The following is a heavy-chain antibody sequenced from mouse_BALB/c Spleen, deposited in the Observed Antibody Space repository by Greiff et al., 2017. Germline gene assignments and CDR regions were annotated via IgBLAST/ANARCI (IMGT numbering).Heavy chain of an antibody. V-gene: IGHV5-17*02. J-gene: IGHJ2*01. D-gene: IGHD2-14*01. Sequence: DVHLVESGGGLVQPGGSRKLSCAASGFTFSSFGMHWVRQAPEKGLECVAYISSGSSTIYYADTVKGRFTISRDNPKNTLFLQMTSLRSEDTAMYYCARYRYDVGYFDYWGQGTTLTVSS. CDR2: ISSGSSTI. CDR3: ARYRYDVGYFDY. CDR1: GFTFSSFG.